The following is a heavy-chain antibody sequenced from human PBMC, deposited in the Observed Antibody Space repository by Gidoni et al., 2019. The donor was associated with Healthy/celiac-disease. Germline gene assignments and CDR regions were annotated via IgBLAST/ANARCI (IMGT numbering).Heavy chain of an antibody. J-gene: IGHJ4*02. CDR2: ISYDGSNK. V-gene: IGHV3-30-3*01. D-gene: IGHD3-10*01. CDR1: GFTFSSYA. CDR3: AREWGSGWQAFDY. Sequence: QVQLVESGGGVVQPGRSLRLPCAASGFTFSSYAMHWVRQAPGKGLEGVAVISYDGSNKYYADSVKGRFTISRDNAKNTLYLQMNSLRAEDTAVYYCAREWGSGWQAFDYWGQGTLVTVSS.